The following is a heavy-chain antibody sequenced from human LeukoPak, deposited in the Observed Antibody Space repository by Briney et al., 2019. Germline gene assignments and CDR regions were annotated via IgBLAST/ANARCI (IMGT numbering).Heavy chain of an antibody. CDR2: IRSKANSYAT. CDR3: TRVAPYYYDSSGSGDY. J-gene: IGHJ4*02. V-gene: IGHV3-73*01. D-gene: IGHD3-22*01. Sequence: GGSLRLSXAASGFTFSGSAMHWVRQASGKGLEWVGRIRSKANSYATAYAASVKGRFTISRDDSKNTAYLQMNSLKTEDTAVYYCTRVAPYYYDSSGSGDYWGQGTLVTVSS. CDR1: GFTFSGSA.